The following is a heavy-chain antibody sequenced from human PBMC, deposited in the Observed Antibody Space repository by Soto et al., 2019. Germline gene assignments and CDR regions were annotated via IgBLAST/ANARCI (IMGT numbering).Heavy chain of an antibody. J-gene: IGHJ6*02. Sequence: PSQTLSLTCAISGDSVSSNSAAWNWIRQSPSRGLEWLGRTYYRSKWYNDYAVSVKSRITINPDTSKNQFSLQLNSVTPEDTAVYYCARDRTYGSGWYIWVNGDYYYGMDVWGQGTTVTISS. CDR2: TYYRSKWYN. CDR1: GDSVSSNSAA. V-gene: IGHV6-1*01. D-gene: IGHD6-19*01. CDR3: ARDRTYGSGWYIWVNGDYYYGMDV.